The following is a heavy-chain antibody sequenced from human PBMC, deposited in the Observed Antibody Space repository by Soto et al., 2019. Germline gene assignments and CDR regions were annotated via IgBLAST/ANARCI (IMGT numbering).Heavy chain of an antibody. CDR3: ARFDIGAIDP. J-gene: IGHJ5*02. V-gene: IGHV5-10-1*01. CDR1: GYSFTSYW. D-gene: IGHD2-15*01. CDR2: IDPSDSYT. Sequence: GETLKISCKGSGYSFTSYWISWVRQMPGKGLEWMGRIDPSDSYTNYSPSFQGHVTISADKSISTAYLQWSSLKASDTAMYYCARFDIGAIDPWGQGTLVTVSS.